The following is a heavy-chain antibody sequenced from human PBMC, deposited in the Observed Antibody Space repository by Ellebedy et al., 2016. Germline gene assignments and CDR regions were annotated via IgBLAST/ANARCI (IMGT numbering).Heavy chain of an antibody. Sequence: GESLKISXAASGFSFSSYGMYWVRQAPGKGLEWVAVIWYDGSNKYYADSVKGRFTISRDNSKNTLYLQMNSLRAEDTALYYCAREGGIFGLDYWGQGTLVTVS. V-gene: IGHV3-33*01. D-gene: IGHD3-3*02. J-gene: IGHJ4*02. CDR1: GFSFSSYG. CDR3: AREGGIFGLDY. CDR2: IWYDGSNK.